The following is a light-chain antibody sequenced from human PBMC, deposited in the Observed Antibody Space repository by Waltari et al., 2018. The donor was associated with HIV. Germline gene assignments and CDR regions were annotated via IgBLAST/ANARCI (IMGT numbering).Light chain of an antibody. J-gene: IGLJ2*01. CDR1: NSNIGNNI. Sequence: QSVLTHAPSASGTPGQRVTLSCSGGNSNIGNNILNWKRHVPGTAPNLLIQNNDQRPAGVHDRFYGAKSGTSASLAISGRQSEEEADYYCAAFDEELDGVLFGGETK. CDR2: NND. V-gene: IGLV1-44*01. CDR3: AAFDEELDGVL.